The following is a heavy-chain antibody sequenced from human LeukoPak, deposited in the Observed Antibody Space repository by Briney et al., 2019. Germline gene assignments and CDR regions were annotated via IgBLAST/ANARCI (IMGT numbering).Heavy chain of an antibody. CDR2: IYHSGST. CDR3: ARERRSMVRGVISN. Sequence: GSLRLSCAASGFTFSSYAMSWVRQPPGKGLEWIGEIYHSGSTNYNPSLKSRVTISVDKSKNQFSLKLSSVTAADTAVYYCARERRSMVRGVISNWGQGTLVTVSS. CDR1: GFTFSSYAM. V-gene: IGHV4-4*02. D-gene: IGHD3-10*01. J-gene: IGHJ4*02.